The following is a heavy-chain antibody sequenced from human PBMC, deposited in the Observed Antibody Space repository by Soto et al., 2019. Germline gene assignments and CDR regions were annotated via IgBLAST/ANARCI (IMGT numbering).Heavy chain of an antibody. CDR1: GGTVSTYT. Sequence: QVQLVQSGAEVKKPGSSVKVSCKASGGTVSTYTIIWVQQAPGQGLEWMGRIIPIIGIINYAQKFQGRVTISADKFTGTAYMELTGLRSDDTALYYCAGDPDSHYNDSHASSYPWGQGTLVTVSS. J-gene: IGHJ5*02. V-gene: IGHV1-69*08. D-gene: IGHD4-4*01. CDR2: IIPIIGII. CDR3: AGDPDSHYNDSHASSYP.